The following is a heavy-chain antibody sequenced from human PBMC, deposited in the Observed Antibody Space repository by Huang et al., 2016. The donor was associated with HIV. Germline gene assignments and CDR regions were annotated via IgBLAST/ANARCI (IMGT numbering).Heavy chain of an antibody. V-gene: IGHV1-18*01. D-gene: IGHD3-10*01. Sequence: QVQLLQSGAEVKKPGASVKVTCKASGYTFTRHGVSWVRQAPGQGLEWMGYISPYNGNSHYKHQIQGRITMTADASTSTAYMELRTLGSDSTTVYYCASVPGKGWFDPWGQGTLVTVSS. CDR2: ISPYNGNS. CDR1: GYTFTRHG. J-gene: IGHJ5*02. CDR3: ASVPGKGWFDP.